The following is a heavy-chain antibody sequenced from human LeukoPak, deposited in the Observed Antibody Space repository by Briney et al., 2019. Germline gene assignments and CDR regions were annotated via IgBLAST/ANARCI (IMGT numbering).Heavy chain of an antibody. Sequence: ASVKVSCKASGYTFTSYGISWVRQAPGQGLEWMGWISAYNGNTNYAQKLQGRVTMTTDTSTSTAYMELRSLRSDDTVVYYCASSSAVAGPSWFDPWGQGTLVTVSS. D-gene: IGHD6-19*01. CDR1: GYTFTSYG. V-gene: IGHV1-18*01. CDR2: ISAYNGNT. CDR3: ASSSAVAGPSWFDP. J-gene: IGHJ5*02.